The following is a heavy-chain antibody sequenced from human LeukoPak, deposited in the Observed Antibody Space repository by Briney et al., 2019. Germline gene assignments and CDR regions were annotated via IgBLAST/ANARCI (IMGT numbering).Heavy chain of an antibody. Sequence: SETLSLTCTVSGGSISSSSYYWGWIRQPPGKGLEWIGSIYYSGSTYYNPSLKSRVTISVDTSKNQFSLKLSSVTAADTAVYYCAKDGFHRGYSGNGNWFDPWGQGTLVTVSS. CDR1: GGSISSSSYY. D-gene: IGHD5-12*01. CDR2: IYYSGST. V-gene: IGHV4-39*07. CDR3: AKDGFHRGYSGNGNWFDP. J-gene: IGHJ5*02.